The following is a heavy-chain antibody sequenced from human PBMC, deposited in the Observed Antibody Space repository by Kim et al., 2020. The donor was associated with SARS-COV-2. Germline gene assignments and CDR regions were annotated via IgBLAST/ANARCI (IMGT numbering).Heavy chain of an antibody. CDR1: GFTFSGSA. D-gene: IGHD5-12*01. Sequence: GGSLRLSCAASGFTFSGSAMHWVRQASGKGLEWVGRIRSKANSYATAYAASVKGRFTISRDDSKNTAYLQMNSLKTEDTAVYYCTRVEMATTDYYYYYGMDVWGQGTTVTVSS. V-gene: IGHV3-73*01. CDR2: IRSKANSYAT. J-gene: IGHJ6*02. CDR3: TRVEMATTDYYYYYGMDV.